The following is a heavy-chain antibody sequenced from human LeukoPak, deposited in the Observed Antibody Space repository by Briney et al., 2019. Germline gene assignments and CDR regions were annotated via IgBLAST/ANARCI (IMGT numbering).Heavy chain of an antibody. CDR3: ASSGIAVAVDY. CDR2: IYSGGST. D-gene: IGHD6-19*01. CDR1: GFTFDDYG. V-gene: IGHV3-53*01. Sequence: GGSLRLSCAASGFTFDDYGMSWVRQAPGKGLEWVSVIYSGGSTYYADSVKGRFTISRDNSKNTLYLQMNSLRAEDTAVYYCASSGIAVAVDYWGQGTLVTVSS. J-gene: IGHJ4*02.